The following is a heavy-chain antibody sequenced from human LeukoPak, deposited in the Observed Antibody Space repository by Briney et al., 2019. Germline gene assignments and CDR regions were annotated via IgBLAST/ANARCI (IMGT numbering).Heavy chain of an antibody. D-gene: IGHD1/OR15-1a*01. CDR2: ITSGGST. CDR1: GFTFSNYA. J-gene: IGHJ4*02. CDR3: AKSRYTWSNTNDC. Sequence: GGCLRLSCAASGFTFSNYAMSWVRQAPGKGLQWVSTITSGGSTYYADSVKGRFTISRDSPTNPLYLQMNSLRAEDRAVYYCAKSRYTWSNTNDCRGQGTMVTVSS. V-gene: IGHV3-23*01.